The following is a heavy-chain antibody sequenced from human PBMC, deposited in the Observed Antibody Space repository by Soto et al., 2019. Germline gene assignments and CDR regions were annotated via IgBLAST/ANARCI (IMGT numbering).Heavy chain of an antibody. V-gene: IGHV1-3*05. D-gene: IGHD2-15*01. J-gene: IGHJ6*02. CDR1: GYTFTSYA. CDR2: INAGNGNT. Sequence: QVQLVQSGAEEKKPGASVKVSCKASGYTFTSYAMHWVRQAPGQRLEWMGWINAGNGNTKYSQKFQGRVTITRDTSASTAYRELSSLRSEDTAVYYCAGGGVAATGWERYYYYYGMDVWGQGTTVTVSS. CDR3: AGGGVAATGWERYYYYYGMDV.